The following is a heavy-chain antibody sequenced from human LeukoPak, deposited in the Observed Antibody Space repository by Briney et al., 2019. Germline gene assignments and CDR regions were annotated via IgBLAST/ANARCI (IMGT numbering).Heavy chain of an antibody. CDR3: ASRMVRGYHYYGMDV. Sequence: SETLSLTCAVYGGSFSGYYWSWIRQPPGKGLEWIGEINHSGSTNYNPSLKSRVTISVDTSKNQFSLKLSSVTAADTAVYYCASRMVRGYHYYGMDVWGQGTTVTVSS. CDR1: GGSFSGYY. V-gene: IGHV4-34*01. CDR2: INHSGST. D-gene: IGHD3-10*01. J-gene: IGHJ6*02.